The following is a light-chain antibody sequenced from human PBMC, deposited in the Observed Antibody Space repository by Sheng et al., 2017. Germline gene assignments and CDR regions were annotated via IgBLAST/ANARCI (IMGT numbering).Light chain of an antibody. J-gene: IGLJ3*02. V-gene: IGLV6-57*01. CDR2: EDN. Sequence: NFMLTQPPSLSESPGKTVTLSCTRSSGTIASNYVQWYQQRPGSSPTTVIYEDNQRPSGVPDRFSGSIDSSSNSASLTISGLKTEDEADYYCQSYDDSTLVFGGGTKLTVL. CDR3: QSYDDSTLV. CDR1: SGTIASNY.